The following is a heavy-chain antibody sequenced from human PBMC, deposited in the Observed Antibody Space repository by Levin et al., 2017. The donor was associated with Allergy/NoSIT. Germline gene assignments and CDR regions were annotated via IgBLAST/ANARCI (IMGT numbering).Heavy chain of an antibody. CDR3: ARALMGAPGAFDI. J-gene: IGHJ3*02. Sequence: LRLSCAVSGGSISSGGYSWSWIRQPPGKGLEWIGYIYHSGSTYYNPSLKSRVTISVDRSKNQFSLKLSSVTAADTAVYYCARALMGAPGAFDIWGQGTMVTVSS. V-gene: IGHV4-30-2*01. CDR1: GGSISSGGYS. D-gene: IGHD1-26*01. CDR2: IYHSGST.